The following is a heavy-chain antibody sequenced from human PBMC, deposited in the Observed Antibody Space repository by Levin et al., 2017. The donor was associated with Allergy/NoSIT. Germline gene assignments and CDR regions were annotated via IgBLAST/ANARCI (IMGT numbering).Heavy chain of an antibody. Sequence: PGGSLRLSCAASGFTFSSFDIHWVRQAPGKGLEWVAQISYDGSNNYFADSVKGRFTVSRDNSKNTVSLQMSSLRAEDTAVYYCAKPSHNWHYGVPFDPWGRGTLVTVSS. J-gene: IGHJ5*02. V-gene: IGHV3-30*18. CDR1: GFTFSSFD. CDR3: AKPSHNWHYGVPFDP. CDR2: ISYDGSNN. D-gene: IGHD1-7*01.